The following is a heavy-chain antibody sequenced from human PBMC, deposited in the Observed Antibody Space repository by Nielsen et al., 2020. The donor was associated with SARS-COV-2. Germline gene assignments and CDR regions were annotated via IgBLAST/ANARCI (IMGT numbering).Heavy chain of an antibody. Sequence: GGSLRLSCAASGFTFDDYGMSWVRQAPGKGLEWVSAISGSGGSTYYADSVKGRFTISRDNSKNTLYLQMNSLRAEDTAVYYCAKDGNSYGYGDAFDIWGQGTMVTVSS. CDR1: GFTFDDYG. CDR3: AKDGNSYGYGDAFDI. CDR2: ISGSGGST. D-gene: IGHD5-18*01. V-gene: IGHV3-23*01. J-gene: IGHJ3*02.